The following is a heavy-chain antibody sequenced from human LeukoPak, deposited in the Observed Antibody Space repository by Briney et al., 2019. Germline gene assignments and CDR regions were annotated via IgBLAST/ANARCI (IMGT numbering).Heavy chain of an antibody. CDR1: GGSISSSSYY. J-gene: IGHJ3*02. CDR2: FYYSGST. CDR3: VSTLLLGAFDI. D-gene: IGHD7-27*01. V-gene: IGHV4-39*07. Sequence: SETLSLTCTVSGGSISSSSYYWGWIRQPPGKGLEWIGSFYYSGSTYLNPSLKSRVTISEDPAKNMFSLELSYVTAADTAVYYCVSTLLLGAFDIWGQGTMVTVSS.